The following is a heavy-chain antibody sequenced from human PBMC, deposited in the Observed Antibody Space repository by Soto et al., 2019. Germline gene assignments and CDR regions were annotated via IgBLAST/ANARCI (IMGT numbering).Heavy chain of an antibody. CDR1: GGSFSGYY. CDR3: ASGYGDQLYYFDY. V-gene: IGHV4-34*01. CDR2: INHSGST. Sequence: SETLSLTCAVYGGSFSGYYWSWIRQPPGKGLEWIGEINHSGSTNYNPPLKSRVTISVDTSKNQFSLKLSSVTAADTAVYYCASGYGDQLYYFDYWGQGTLVTVSS. D-gene: IGHD4-17*01. J-gene: IGHJ4*02.